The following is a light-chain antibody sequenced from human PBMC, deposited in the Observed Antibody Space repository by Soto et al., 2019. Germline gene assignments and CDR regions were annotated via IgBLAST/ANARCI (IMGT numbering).Light chain of an antibody. V-gene: IGLV2-14*01. CDR1: SSDVGAYNY. Sequence: QCVLTQPASVSGSPGQSITISCTGTSSDVGAYNYVSWYQHHPGKVPKLLIYEVTNRPSGVADRFSGSKSGNTASLTISGLQAEDEADYYCSSKRDSSTLFVFGAATKV. CDR3: SSKRDSSTLFV. CDR2: EVT. J-gene: IGLJ1*01.